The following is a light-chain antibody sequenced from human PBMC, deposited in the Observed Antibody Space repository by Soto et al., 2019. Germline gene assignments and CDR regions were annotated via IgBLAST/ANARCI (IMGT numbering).Light chain of an antibody. CDR3: QQYGSSPLT. V-gene: IGKV3-20*01. CDR2: GAS. J-gene: IGKJ4*01. CDR1: QSVSNNY. Sequence: EIVLTQSPGTLSLSPVEIATLSCRASQSVSNNYLAWYQQKPGQAPRLLIYGASSRATGIPDRFSGSGSGTDFTLTISRLEPEDFAVYYCQQYGSSPLTFGGGTKVDIK.